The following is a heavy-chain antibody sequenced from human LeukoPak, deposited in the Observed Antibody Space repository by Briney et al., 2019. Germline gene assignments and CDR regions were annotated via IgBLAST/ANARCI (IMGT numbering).Heavy chain of an antibody. CDR3: ARDAGYSSGWMSLDY. J-gene: IGHJ4*02. Sequence: PSQTLSLTCTVSGGSISSGGYYWSWIRQHPGKGLEWIGYIYYSASTYYNPSLKSRLTPEVDTSKNQFSVKLSSVTAADTAVYYCARDAGYSSGWMSLDYWGQGTLVTVSS. CDR1: GGSISSGGYY. D-gene: IGHD6-19*01. V-gene: IGHV4-31*03. CDR2: IYYSAST.